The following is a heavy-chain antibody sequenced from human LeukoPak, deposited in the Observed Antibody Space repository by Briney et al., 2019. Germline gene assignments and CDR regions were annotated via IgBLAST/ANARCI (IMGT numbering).Heavy chain of an antibody. V-gene: IGHV3-23*01. D-gene: IGHD2-2*01. J-gene: IGHJ4*02. Sequence: PGGSLRLSCAASGFTFSSYAMSWVRQAPGKGLEWVSAISGSGGSTYYADSVKGRFTISRDNSKNTLYLQMNSLRAEDTAVYYCAKFLIVVVPAAREYYFDYWGQGTLVTVSS. CDR3: AKFLIVVVPAAREYYFDY. CDR2: ISGSGGST. CDR1: GFTFSSYA.